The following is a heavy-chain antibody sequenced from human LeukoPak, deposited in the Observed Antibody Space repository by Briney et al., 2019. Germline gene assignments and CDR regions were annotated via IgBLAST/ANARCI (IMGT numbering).Heavy chain of an antibody. CDR2: ISAYNGNT. J-gene: IGHJ4*02. CDR3: AREVVYYYDSSGYFDY. CDR1: GYTFTSYG. D-gene: IGHD3-22*01. Sequence: GASVKVSCKASGYTFTSYGISWVRQAPGQGLEWMGWISAYNGNTNYAQKLQGRVTMTTDTSTSTAYMELRSLRSDDTAAYYCAREVVYYYDSSGYFDYWGQGTLVTVSS. V-gene: IGHV1-18*01.